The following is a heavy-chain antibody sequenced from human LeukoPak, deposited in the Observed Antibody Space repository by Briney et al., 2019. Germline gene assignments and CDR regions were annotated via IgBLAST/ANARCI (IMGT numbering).Heavy chain of an antibody. CDR3: ARTMYQPLLYFDY. CDR1: GFTFSSYA. CDR2: ISGSGGST. D-gene: IGHD2-2*01. J-gene: IGHJ4*02. Sequence: GGSLRLSCAASGFTFSSYAMSWVRQAPGKGLEWVSAISGSGGSTYYADSVKGRFTISRDNSKNTLHLQMNSLRAEDTAVYYCARTMYQPLLYFDYWGQGTLVTVSS. V-gene: IGHV3-23*01.